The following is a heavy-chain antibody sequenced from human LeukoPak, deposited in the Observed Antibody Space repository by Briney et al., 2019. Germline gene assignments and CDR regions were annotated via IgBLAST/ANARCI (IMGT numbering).Heavy chain of an antibody. V-gene: IGHV1-2*02. D-gene: IGHD2-2*01. CDR2: INPNSGGT. J-gene: IGHJ4*02. Sequence: GASVKVSCKASGYTFTGYYMHWVRQAPGQGLEWMGWINPNSGGTNYAQKFRGRVTMTRDTSISTAYMELSRLRSDDTAVYYCARGYCSSTSCSYFGSWGQGTLVTVSS. CDR1: GYTFTGYY. CDR3: ARGYCSSTSCSYFGS.